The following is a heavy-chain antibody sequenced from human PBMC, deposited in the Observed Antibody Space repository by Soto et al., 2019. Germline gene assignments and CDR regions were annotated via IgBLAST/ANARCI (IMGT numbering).Heavy chain of an antibody. CDR3: ASEPNYYDSSGYYFYFYD. CDR2: ISSSSSYI. Sequence: EVQLVESGGGLVKPGGSLRLSCAASGFTFSSYSMNWVRQAPGKGLEWVSSISSSSSYIYYADSVKGRFTISRDNAKNSLYLQMNSLRAEDTAVYYCASEPNYYDSSGYYFYFYDGGQGTLVTVAS. CDR1: GFTFSSYS. D-gene: IGHD3-22*01. J-gene: IGHJ4*02. V-gene: IGHV3-21*01.